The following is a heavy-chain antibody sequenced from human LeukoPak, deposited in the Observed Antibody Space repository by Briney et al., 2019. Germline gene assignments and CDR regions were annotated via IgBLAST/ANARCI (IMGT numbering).Heavy chain of an antibody. CDR3: ARTIGGVATIFDYYYYMDV. D-gene: IGHD5-12*01. CDR1: GYTFISYD. J-gene: IGHJ6*03. Sequence: ASVKVSCKASGYTFISYDINWVRQATGQGLEWMGWMNPNSGNTGYAQKLQGRVTMTRNTSINTAYMELSSLRSEDTAVYYCARTIGGVATIFDYYYYMDVWGKGTTVTISS. CDR2: MNPNSGNT. V-gene: IGHV1-8*01.